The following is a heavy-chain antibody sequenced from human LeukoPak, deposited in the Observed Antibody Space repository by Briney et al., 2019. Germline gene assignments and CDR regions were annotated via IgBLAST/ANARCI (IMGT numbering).Heavy chain of an antibody. J-gene: IGHJ4*02. CDR3: ARAGGVDYYDSSGYYYGAAQFDY. Sequence: SETLSLTCTVSGGSISSGDYYWSWIRQHPGKGLEWIGYIYYSGSTYYNPSLKSRVTISVDTSKNQFSLKLSSVTAADTAVYYCARAGGVDYYDSSGYYYGAAQFDYWGQGTLVTVSS. V-gene: IGHV4-31*02. CDR1: GGSISSGDYY. CDR2: IYYSGST. D-gene: IGHD3-22*01.